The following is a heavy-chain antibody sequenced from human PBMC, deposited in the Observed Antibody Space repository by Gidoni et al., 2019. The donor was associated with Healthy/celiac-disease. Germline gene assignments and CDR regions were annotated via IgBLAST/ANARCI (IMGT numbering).Heavy chain of an antibody. J-gene: IGHJ5*02. Sequence: QVQLVQSGAEVKKPGASVKVSCKASGYPFTSYYMHWVRQAPGQGLEWMGIINPSGGSTSYAQKFQGRVTMTRDTSTSTVYMELSSLRSEDTAVYYCARSGVQGHNWNDGWGWFDPWGQGTLVTVSS. CDR1: GYPFTSYY. D-gene: IGHD1-20*01. V-gene: IGHV1-46*01. CDR3: ARSGVQGHNWNDGWGWFDP. CDR2: INPSGGST.